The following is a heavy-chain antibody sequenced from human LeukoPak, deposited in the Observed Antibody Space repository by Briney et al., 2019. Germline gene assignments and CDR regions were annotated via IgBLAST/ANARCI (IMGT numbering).Heavy chain of an antibody. Sequence: PGGSLRLSCAASEFTFTNAYMSWVRQAPGKGLEWVGRIRSKTDGGTTDYAAPVKGRFTISRDDSKNMLYLEMNSLKIEDTAVYYCTSDRWEPGYWGQGTLVTVSS. D-gene: IGHD4-23*01. J-gene: IGHJ4*02. V-gene: IGHV3-15*01. CDR2: IRSKTDGGTT. CDR3: TSDRWEPGY. CDR1: EFTFTNAY.